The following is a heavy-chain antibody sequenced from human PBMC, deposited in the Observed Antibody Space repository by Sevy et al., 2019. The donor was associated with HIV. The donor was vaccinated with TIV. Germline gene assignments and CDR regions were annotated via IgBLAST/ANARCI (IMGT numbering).Heavy chain of an antibody. J-gene: IGHJ1*01. CDR1: GGSINNKAYY. V-gene: IGHV4-39*01. Sequence: SETLSLTCTVSGGSINNKAYYWAWIRQPPGKGLEWIGSMSYNGNSYYNPSLNCRVTISLDTSENQFSLRLTFVTAADTAVYYCARRLAAAGGGNEYFQPWGQGTLVTVSS. D-gene: IGHD6-13*01. CDR2: MSYNGNS. CDR3: ARRLAAAGGGNEYFQP.